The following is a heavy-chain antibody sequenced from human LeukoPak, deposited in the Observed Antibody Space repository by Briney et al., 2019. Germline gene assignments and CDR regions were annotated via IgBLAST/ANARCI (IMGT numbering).Heavy chain of an antibody. Sequence: PSQTLSLTCTVSGGSISSGDYYWSWIRQPPGKGLEWIGYIYYSGSTYYNPSLKSRVTISVGTSKNQFSLKLSSVTAADTAVYYCASTYCSGGSCYPGLWGQGTLVTVSS. D-gene: IGHD2-15*01. CDR3: ASTYCSGGSCYPGL. V-gene: IGHV4-30-4*01. J-gene: IGHJ4*02. CDR1: GGSISSGDYY. CDR2: IYYSGST.